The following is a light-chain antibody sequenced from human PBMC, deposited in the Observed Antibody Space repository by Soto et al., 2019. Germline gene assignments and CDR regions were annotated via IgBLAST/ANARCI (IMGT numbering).Light chain of an antibody. Sequence: EIVLTQSPGTLSLSPGERATLSCRASQSVRSSYLAWYQQKPGQAPRLLIYGASSRATGIPDRFSGSGSGTDFTLSISRLEPEDFVMYYCQQNGSSPYTFGQGTKLEIK. CDR2: GAS. V-gene: IGKV3-20*01. CDR1: QSVRSSY. CDR3: QQNGSSPYT. J-gene: IGKJ2*01.